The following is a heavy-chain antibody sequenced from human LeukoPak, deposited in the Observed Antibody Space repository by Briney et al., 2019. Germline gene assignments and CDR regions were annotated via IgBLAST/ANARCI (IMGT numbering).Heavy chain of an antibody. CDR3: ARDRRIAAAGTYWFDP. CDR1: GYTFTSYA. CDR2: INAGNGNT. V-gene: IGHV1-3*01. J-gene: IGHJ5*02. D-gene: IGHD6-13*01. Sequence: GASVTVSCTASGYTFTSYAMHWVRQAPGQRLEWMGWINAGNGNTKYSQKFQGRVTITRDTSASTAYMELSSLRSEDTAVYYCARDRRIAAAGTYWFDPWGQGTLVTVSS.